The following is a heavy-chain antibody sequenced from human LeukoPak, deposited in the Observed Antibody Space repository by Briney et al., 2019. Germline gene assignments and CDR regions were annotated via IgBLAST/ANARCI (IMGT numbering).Heavy chain of an antibody. D-gene: IGHD1-26*01. Sequence: PSETLSLTCTVSGGSISSSSYYWGWIRQPPGKGLEWIGSIYYSESTCYNPSLKSRVTISVDTSKNQFSLKLSSVTAADTAVYYWARIEADRGRGDWFDPWGQGTLVTVPS. CDR1: GGSISSSSYY. CDR2: IYYSEST. V-gene: IGHV4-39*01. J-gene: IGHJ5*02. CDR3: ARIEADRGRGDWFDP.